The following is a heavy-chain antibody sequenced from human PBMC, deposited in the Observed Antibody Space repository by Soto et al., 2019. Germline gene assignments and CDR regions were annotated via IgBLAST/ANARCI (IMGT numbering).Heavy chain of an antibody. CDR1: GFTFSSYS. CDR3: ASGDDSSDAFDI. D-gene: IGHD3-22*01. Sequence: ESGGGLVQPGGSLRLSCAASGFTFSSYSMNWVRQAPGKGLEWVSYISSRSSTIYYADSVKGRFTISRDNAKNSLYLQMNSLRDEDTAVYYCASGDDSSDAFDIWGQGTMVTVSS. CDR2: ISSRSSTI. V-gene: IGHV3-48*02. J-gene: IGHJ3*02.